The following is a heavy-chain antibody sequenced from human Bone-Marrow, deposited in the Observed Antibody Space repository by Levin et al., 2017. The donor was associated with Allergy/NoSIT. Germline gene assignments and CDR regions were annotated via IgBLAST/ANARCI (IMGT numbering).Heavy chain of an antibody. CDR2: MNPNSGNT. J-gene: IGHJ6*03. D-gene: IGHD4-11*01. CDR1: GYTFTRYD. Sequence: GESLKISCKASGYTFTRYDINWVRQAIGQGLEWMGWMNPNSGNTGYAPKFQGRVTMTRNTSTGTAFMELTSLRSEATAVYYCTRGAFDSNYHFYMDVWGKGTTVTVSS. CDR3: TRGAFDSNYHFYMDV. V-gene: IGHV1-8*01.